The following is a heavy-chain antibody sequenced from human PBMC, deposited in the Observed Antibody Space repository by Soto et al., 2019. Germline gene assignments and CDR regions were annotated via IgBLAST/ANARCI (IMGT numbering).Heavy chain of an antibody. Sequence: QVQLQQSGPGLVKPSQTLSLTCAISGDSVSSDSVTWNWIRQSPSRGLEWLGRTYFRSTWYNDSAVSGQSGITINPDTSNNQFSLQLNSVTPEDTAVYYCVRLIGNSWLDYWGQGMLVTVSS. V-gene: IGHV6-1*01. D-gene: IGHD6-13*01. CDR3: VRLIGNSWLDY. J-gene: IGHJ4*02. CDR2: TYFRSTWYN. CDR1: GDSVSSDSVT.